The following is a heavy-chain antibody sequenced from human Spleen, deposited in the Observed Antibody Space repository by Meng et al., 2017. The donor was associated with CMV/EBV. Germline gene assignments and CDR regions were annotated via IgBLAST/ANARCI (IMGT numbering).Heavy chain of an antibody. CDR1: GFMFSSYG. CDR3: ARARGEYGDYVDYFDY. J-gene: IGHJ4*02. D-gene: IGHD4-17*01. CDR2: IRYDGKNE. V-gene: IGHV3-30*02. Sequence: GGSLRLSCAASGFMFSSYGMHWVRQAPGKGLEWVAFIRYDGKNEYHAYSVKGRFTISRDNSKNTLYLQRYSLRVEDTAVYYCARARGEYGDYVDYFDYWGQGALVTVSS.